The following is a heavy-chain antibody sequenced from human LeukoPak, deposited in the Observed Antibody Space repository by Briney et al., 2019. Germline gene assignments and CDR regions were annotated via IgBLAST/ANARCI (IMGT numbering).Heavy chain of an antibody. Sequence: GGSLRLSCAASGFTFSIHWMTWVRQAPGKGLEWVATIKPDGNDKYFVDSVKGRFTVSRDNAKTSLYLQMNSLRAEDTALYYCAKDMSNYGDYVYYFDYWGQGTLVTVSS. CDR1: GFTFSIHW. J-gene: IGHJ4*02. D-gene: IGHD4-17*01. CDR2: IKPDGNDK. V-gene: IGHV3-7*03. CDR3: AKDMSNYGDYVYYFDY.